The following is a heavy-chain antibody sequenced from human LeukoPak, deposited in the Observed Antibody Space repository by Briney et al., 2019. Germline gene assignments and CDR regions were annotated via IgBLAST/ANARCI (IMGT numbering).Heavy chain of an antibody. CDR1: GYTFTSYD. Sequence: ASVKVSCKASGYTFTSYDINWVRQATGQGLEWMGWMNPNSGNTGYAQKFQGRVTMTRNTSISTAYMELSSLRSEDTAVYYCARGSPMVGATKVYYYYYMDVWGKGTTVTVSS. V-gene: IGHV1-8*01. D-gene: IGHD1-26*01. CDR2: MNPNSGNT. CDR3: ARGSPMVGATKVYYYYYMDV. J-gene: IGHJ6*03.